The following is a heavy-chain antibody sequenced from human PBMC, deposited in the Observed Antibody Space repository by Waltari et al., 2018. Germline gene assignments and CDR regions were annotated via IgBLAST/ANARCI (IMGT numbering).Heavy chain of an antibody. CDR2: IYSSGTTT. Sequence: EVQLLESGGNLIQPGGSLSISCAASGFTIRSNFLRWVRQAPGKGLGWVSIIYSSGTTTYYGDSVKGRFTISRDTVKNTVYLEMNSLRAEDTAVYYCAKQSPSHSRGWYPLESWGPGTLVTVSS. V-gene: IGHV3-53*01. CDR1: GFTIRSNF. J-gene: IGHJ4*02. CDR3: AKQSPSHSRGWYPLES. D-gene: IGHD6-19*01.